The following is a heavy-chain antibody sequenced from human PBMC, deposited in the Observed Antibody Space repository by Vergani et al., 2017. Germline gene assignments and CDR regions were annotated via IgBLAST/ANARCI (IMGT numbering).Heavy chain of an antibody. CDR3: ARGGWIQLWPVDY. Sequence: EVQLVESGGGLVQPGRSLRLSCAASGFTFDDYAMHWVRQAPGKGLEWVANIKQDGSEKYYVDSVKGRFTISRDNAKNSLYLQMNSLRAEDTAVYYCARGGWIQLWPVDYWGQGTLVTVSS. D-gene: IGHD5-18*01. CDR2: IKQDGSEK. CDR1: GFTFDDYA. J-gene: IGHJ4*02. V-gene: IGHV3-7*01.